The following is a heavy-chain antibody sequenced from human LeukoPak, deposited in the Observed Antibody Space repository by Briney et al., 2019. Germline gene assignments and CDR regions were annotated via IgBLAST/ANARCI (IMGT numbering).Heavy chain of an antibody. V-gene: IGHV4-39*01. Sequence: SETLSLTCTVSGGSISSSSYYWGWIRQPPGKGLEWLGSIYYSGSTYYNPSLKSRVTISVDTSKNQFSLKLSSVTAADTAVYYCARTSWFGELLWPWDLDYWGQGTLVTVSS. J-gene: IGHJ4*02. CDR3: ARTSWFGELLWPWDLDY. D-gene: IGHD3-10*01. CDR2: IYYSGST. CDR1: GGSISSSSYY.